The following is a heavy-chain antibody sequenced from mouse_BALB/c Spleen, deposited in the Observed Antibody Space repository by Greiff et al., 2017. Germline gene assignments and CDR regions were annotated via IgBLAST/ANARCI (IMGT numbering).Heavy chain of an antibody. D-gene: IGHD1-1*01. CDR1: GFTFSDYY. V-gene: IGHV5-4*02. CDR3: ARGGDYYGRRYFDV. Sequence: DVMLVESGGGLVKPGGSLKLSCAASGFTFSDYYMYWVRQTPEKRLEWVATISDGGSYTYYPDSVKGRFTISRDNAKNNLYLQMSSLKSEDTAMYYCARGGDYYGRRYFDVWGAGTTVTVSS. J-gene: IGHJ1*01. CDR2: ISDGGSYT.